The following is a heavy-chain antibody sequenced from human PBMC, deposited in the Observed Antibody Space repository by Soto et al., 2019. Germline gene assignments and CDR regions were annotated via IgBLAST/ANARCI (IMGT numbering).Heavy chain of an antibody. CDR3: ARNKIPHHHY. CDR1: GFTFSNYA. D-gene: IGHD2-21*01. Sequence: GGSLRLSCAASGFTFSNYAISWVRQAPGKGLEWVSAISSSGDSPYYADSVKGRFTVSRDNSKNTLYLQMNSLRVEDTAIYYCARNKIPHHHYWGQGTLVTVSS. CDR2: ISSSGDSP. V-gene: IGHV3-23*01. J-gene: IGHJ4*02.